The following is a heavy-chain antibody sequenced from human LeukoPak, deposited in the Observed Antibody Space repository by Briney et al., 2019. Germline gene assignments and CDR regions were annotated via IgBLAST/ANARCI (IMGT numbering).Heavy chain of an antibody. D-gene: IGHD2-2*03. V-gene: IGHV4-59*08. J-gene: IGHJ3*02. Sequence: SETLSLTCTVSGASISSHYWSWIRQPPGKGLEWIGYLYYSGSTNYDPSLKSRVTISVDTSKNQFSLKLSSVTAADTAVYYCARHTSDGYGPAPYGFDIWGQGTMVTVSS. CDR3: ARHTSDGYGPAPYGFDI. CDR2: LYYSGST. CDR1: GASISSHY.